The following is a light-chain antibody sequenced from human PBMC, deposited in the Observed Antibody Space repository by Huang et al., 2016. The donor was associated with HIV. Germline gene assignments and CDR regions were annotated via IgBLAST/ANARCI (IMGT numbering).Light chain of an antibody. J-gene: IGKJ4*01. V-gene: IGKV1-39*01. CDR1: QSISAY. Sequence: DIQMTQSPSSLSASVGDSVTITCRASQSISAYLNWYQQKPGKAPKLLIYGASTLQSGVPSRFSGSGSGTDFTLTINSLQPEDFATYYCQKSYTTPLTFGGGTKVEI. CDR3: QKSYTTPLT. CDR2: GAS.